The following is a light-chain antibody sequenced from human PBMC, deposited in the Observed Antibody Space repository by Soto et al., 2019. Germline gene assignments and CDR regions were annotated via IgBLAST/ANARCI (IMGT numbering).Light chain of an antibody. CDR3: QQPFT. J-gene: IGKJ3*01. CDR2: AAS. Sequence: DIQLTQSPSFLSASVGDRVTITCRASQGISTYLAWYQQKPGKAPKLLIYAASTLQSGVPSRFSGSGSGTEFTLTISSLQPEDFATYYCQQPFTFGPGTKVYV. V-gene: IGKV1-9*01. CDR1: QGISTY.